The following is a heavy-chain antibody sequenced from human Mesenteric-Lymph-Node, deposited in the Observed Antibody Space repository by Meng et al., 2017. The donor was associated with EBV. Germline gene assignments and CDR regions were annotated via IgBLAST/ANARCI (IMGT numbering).Heavy chain of an antibody. J-gene: IGHJ2*01. V-gene: IGHV4-39*07. Sequence: LQLQESGPGLVQPSATLALTCNVSGGASSSSSHYWGWIRQPPGKGLEWIGSIYYSGSAHYNPSVKSRVTISVDTSKNQFSLKLSSVTAADTAVYYCGRGRTYWYFDLWGRGTLVTVSS. CDR3: GRGRTYWYFDL. CDR2: IYYSGSA. CDR1: GGASSSSSHY.